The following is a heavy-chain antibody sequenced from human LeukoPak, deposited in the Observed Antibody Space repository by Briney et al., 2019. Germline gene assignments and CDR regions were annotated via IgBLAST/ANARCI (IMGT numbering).Heavy chain of an antibody. J-gene: IGHJ4*02. CDR2: ISYDGSNK. D-gene: IGHD3-16*02. Sequence: GRSLRLSCAASGFTFSSYAMHWVRQAPGKGLEWVAVISYDGSNKYYADSVKGRFTISRDNSKNTLYLQMNSLRAEDTAVYYCARDSSTSSSIMITFGGVIGHYFDYWGQGTLVTVSS. CDR1: GFTFSSYA. V-gene: IGHV3-30*04. CDR3: ARDSSTSSSIMITFGGVIGHYFDY.